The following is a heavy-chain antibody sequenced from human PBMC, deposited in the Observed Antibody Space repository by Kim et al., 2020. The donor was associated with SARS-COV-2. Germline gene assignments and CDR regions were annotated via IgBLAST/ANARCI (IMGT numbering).Heavy chain of an antibody. CDR1: GFTFRNYE. CDR3: ARDPDPHDSSGD. CDR2: INARSTTL. D-gene: IGHD6-25*01. Sequence: GGSLRLSCAASGFTFRNYEMNWVRQAPGKGLEWVSYINARSTTLLYADSVKGRFTISRDNAKNSLFLQMNSLRAEDTAVYYCARDPDPHDSSGDWGQGTLVTVSS. V-gene: IGHV3-48*03. J-gene: IGHJ4*02.